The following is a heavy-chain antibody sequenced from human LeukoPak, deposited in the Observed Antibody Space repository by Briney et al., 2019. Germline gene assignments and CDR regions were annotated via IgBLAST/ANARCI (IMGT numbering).Heavy chain of an antibody. CDR1: GGSFSGYY. J-gene: IGHJ4*02. D-gene: IGHD3-3*01. CDR2: INHSGST. CDR3: ARVRYDFWSGYYLNTPGDY. Sequence: SETLSLTCAVYGGSFSGYYWSWIRQPPGKGLEWIGEINHSGSTNYNLSLKSRVTISVDTSKNQFSLKLSSVTAADTAVYYCARVRYDFWSGYYLNTPGDYWGQGTLVTVSS. V-gene: IGHV4-34*01.